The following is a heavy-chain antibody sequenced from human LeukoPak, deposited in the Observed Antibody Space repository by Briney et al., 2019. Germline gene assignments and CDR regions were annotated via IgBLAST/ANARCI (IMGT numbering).Heavy chain of an antibody. Sequence: ASVKVSCKASGYTFTGYYIHWVRQAPGQGLQWMGWINPNSGATNYAQKFQGRVTMTRDTSVSTAYMELSRLKSDDSAVYFCAREDDGFRYYFDYWGQGTLVTVSS. CDR3: AREDDGFRYYFDY. J-gene: IGHJ4*02. CDR2: INPNSGAT. CDR1: GYTFTGYY. V-gene: IGHV1-2*02. D-gene: IGHD4/OR15-4a*01.